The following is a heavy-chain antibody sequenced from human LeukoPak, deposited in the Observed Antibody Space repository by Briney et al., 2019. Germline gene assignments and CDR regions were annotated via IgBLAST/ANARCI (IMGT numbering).Heavy chain of an antibody. CDR1: GGSISSSSYY. CDR2: IYYSGST. J-gene: IGHJ4*02. Sequence: PSETLSLTCTVSGGSISSSSYYWGWIRQPPGKGLEWIGSIYYSGSTYYNPSLKSRVTISVDTSKNQFSLKLSSVTAADTAVYYCARGGDYYDSSGYYYRGIDYWGQGTLVTVSS. CDR3: ARGGDYYDSSGYYYRGIDY. D-gene: IGHD3-22*01. V-gene: IGHV4-39*07.